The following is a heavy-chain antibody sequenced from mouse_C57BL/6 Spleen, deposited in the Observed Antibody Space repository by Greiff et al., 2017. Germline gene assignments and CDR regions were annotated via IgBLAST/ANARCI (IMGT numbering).Heavy chain of an antibody. Sequence: QVQLQQPGAELVKPGASVKLSCKASGYTFTSYWMQWVKQRPGQGLEWIGEIDPSDSYTNYNQKFKGKATLTVDTSSSTAYMQLSSLTSEDSAVYYCARRGSSYYFDYWGQGTTLTVSS. J-gene: IGHJ2*01. CDR2: IDPSDSYT. V-gene: IGHV1-50*01. CDR3: ARRGSSYYFDY. D-gene: IGHD1-1*01. CDR1: GYTFTSYW.